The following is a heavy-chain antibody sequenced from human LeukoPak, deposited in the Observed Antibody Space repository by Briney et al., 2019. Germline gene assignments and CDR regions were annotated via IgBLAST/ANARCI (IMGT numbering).Heavy chain of an antibody. J-gene: IGHJ4*02. CDR1: GYTFTSCD. D-gene: IGHD6-13*01. CDR3: ARGPSYSSSWFDY. CDR2: MNPNSGNT. V-gene: IGHV1-8*03. Sequence: GASVKVSCKASGYTFTSCDINWVRQATGQGLEWMGWMNPNSGNTGYAQKFQGRVTITRNTSISTAYMELSSLRSVDTAVYYCARGPSYSSSWFDYWGQGTLVTVSS.